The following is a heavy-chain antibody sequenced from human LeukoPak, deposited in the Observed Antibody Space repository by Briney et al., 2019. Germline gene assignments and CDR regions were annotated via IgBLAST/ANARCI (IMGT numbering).Heavy chain of an antibody. J-gene: IGHJ5*02. D-gene: IGHD1-1*01. CDR3: ARGGGWNLKWFDH. V-gene: IGHV3-74*01. Sequence: GGSLRLSCAASGFTFSSYWMNWVRQAPGKGLVWVSRINSDGSSTNYADSVKGRFTISRDNAKNTLYLQMNSLRAEDTAVYYCARGGGWNLKWFDHWGQGTLVTVSS. CDR1: GFTFSSYW. CDR2: INSDGSST.